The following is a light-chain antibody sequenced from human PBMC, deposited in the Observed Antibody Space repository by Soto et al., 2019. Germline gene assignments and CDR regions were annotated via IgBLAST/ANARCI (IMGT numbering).Light chain of an antibody. V-gene: IGKV3D-20*01. Sequence: EIVLTQSPATLSLSPGERATLSCGASQSVSRNYLAWYQQKPGLAPSPLIYDASSRATGIPDRFSGSGSGTDFTLTISRLEPEDSAVYYCQQYGTSPTFGQGTKVDIK. J-gene: IGKJ1*01. CDR3: QQYGTSPT. CDR2: DAS. CDR1: QSVSRNY.